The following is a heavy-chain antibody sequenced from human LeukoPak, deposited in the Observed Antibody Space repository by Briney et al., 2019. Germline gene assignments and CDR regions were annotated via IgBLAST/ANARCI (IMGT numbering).Heavy chain of an antibody. CDR1: GFIFSSDE. CDR2: ISSSADTI. Sequence: GGSLRLSCAASGFIFSSDEMTWVRQAPGKGLESVSFISSSADTILYADSVKGRFTIFRDNAKNALYLQMNSLRAEDTAVYYCTKERGSYWGQGTLVTVSS. V-gene: IGHV3-48*03. J-gene: IGHJ4*02. CDR3: TKERGSY.